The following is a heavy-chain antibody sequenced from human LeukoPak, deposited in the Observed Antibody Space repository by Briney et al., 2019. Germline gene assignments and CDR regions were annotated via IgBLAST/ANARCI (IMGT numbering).Heavy chain of an antibody. D-gene: IGHD5-18*01. Sequence: GGSLRLSCAASGFTFSSYGMHWVRQAPGKGLEWVAVISYDGSNKYYADSVKGRFTISRDNSKNTLYLQMNSLRAEDTAVYYCASGGYSYVYPTHYWGQGTLVTVSS. CDR1: GFTFSSYG. J-gene: IGHJ4*02. V-gene: IGHV3-30*03. CDR2: ISYDGSNK. CDR3: ASGGYSYVYPTHY.